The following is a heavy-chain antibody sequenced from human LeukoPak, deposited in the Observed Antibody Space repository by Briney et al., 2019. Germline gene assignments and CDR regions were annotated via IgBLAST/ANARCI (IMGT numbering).Heavy chain of an antibody. CDR2: ISGSGGST. J-gene: IGHJ4*02. D-gene: IGHD6-6*01. CDR3: AKAVEQLVVLYYFDY. V-gene: IGHV3-23*01. Sequence: GGSLRLSCAASGFTFSSYAMSWVRQAPGKGLEWVSAISGSGGSTYYADSVKGRFTISRDNSKNTLYLQMNSLRAEDTAVYYCAKAVEQLVVLYYFDYWGQGTLVTVSS. CDR1: GFTFSSYA.